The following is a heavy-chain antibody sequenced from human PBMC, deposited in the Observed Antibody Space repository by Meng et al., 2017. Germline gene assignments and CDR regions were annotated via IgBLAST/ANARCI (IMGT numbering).Heavy chain of an antibody. CDR1: GYTFTGYY. CDR2: INPNSGGT. Sequence: ASVKVSCKASGYTFTGYYMHWVRQAPGQGLEWMGRINPNSGGTNYEQQFQGRVTMTRDTSISTAYMELSRLRSDDTAVYYCASGIAVADRDYWGQGTLVTVSS. V-gene: IGHV1-2*06. D-gene: IGHD6-19*01. CDR3: ASGIAVADRDY. J-gene: IGHJ4*02.